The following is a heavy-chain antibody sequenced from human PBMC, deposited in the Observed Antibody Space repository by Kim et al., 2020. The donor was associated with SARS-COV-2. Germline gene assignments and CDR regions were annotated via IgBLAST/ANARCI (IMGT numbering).Heavy chain of an antibody. CDR1: GGSISSYY. Sequence: SETLSLTCTVSGGSISSYYWSWIRQPPGKGLEWIGYIYYSGSTNYNPSLKSRVTISVDTSKNQFSLKLSSVTAADTAVYYCARGGIAAAGNPFDYWGQGTLVTVSS. CDR2: IYYSGST. V-gene: IGHV4-59*13. D-gene: IGHD6-13*01. CDR3: ARGGIAAAGNPFDY. J-gene: IGHJ4*02.